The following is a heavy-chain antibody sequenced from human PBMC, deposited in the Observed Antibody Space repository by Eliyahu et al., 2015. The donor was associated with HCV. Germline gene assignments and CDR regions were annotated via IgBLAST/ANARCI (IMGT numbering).Heavy chain of an antibody. CDR2: LLSPGGA. J-gene: IGHJ6*03. V-gene: IGHV4-61*02. Sequence: QVRLQESGPGLVKPSQTLSLTCTVSGGSIRSGXYFWSWIRQPAGKGLXWIGRLLSPGGARPTPSLKGRATLSLGASQDQFSLSLTSVTAADTAVYYCVRAEGGGFCTNPACFQVGYYYYMDVWGKGATVSVSS. CDR3: VRAEGGGFCTNPACFQVGYYYYMDV. CDR1: GGSIRSGXYF. D-gene: IGHD2-8*01.